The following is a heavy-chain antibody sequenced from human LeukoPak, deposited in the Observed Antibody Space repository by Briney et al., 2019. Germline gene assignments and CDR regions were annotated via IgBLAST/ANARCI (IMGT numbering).Heavy chain of an antibody. CDR2: ISSSSSTI. CDR3: ARDRQWRDYYYYHMDV. Sequence: PGGSLRLSCAASGFTFSSYSMNWVRQAPGKGLEWVSYISSSSSTIYYADSVKGRFTISRDNAKNSLYLQMNSLRAEDTAVYYCARDRQWRDYYYYHMDVWGKGTTVTVSS. V-gene: IGHV3-48*04. J-gene: IGHJ6*03. CDR1: GFTFSSYS. D-gene: IGHD6-19*01.